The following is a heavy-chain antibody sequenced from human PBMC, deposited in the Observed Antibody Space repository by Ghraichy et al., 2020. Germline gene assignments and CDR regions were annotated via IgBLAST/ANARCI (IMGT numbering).Heavy chain of an antibody. Sequence: SGPTLVKPTQTLTLTCTFSGFSLSTSGMCVSWIRQPPGKALEWLARIDWDDDKYYSTSLKTRLTISKDTSKNQVVLTMTNMDPVDTATYYCARIPADCSSTSCYFDYWGQGTLVTVSS. V-gene: IGHV2-70*11. D-gene: IGHD2-2*01. J-gene: IGHJ4*02. CDR1: GFSLSTSGMC. CDR3: ARIPADCSSTSCYFDY. CDR2: IDWDDDK.